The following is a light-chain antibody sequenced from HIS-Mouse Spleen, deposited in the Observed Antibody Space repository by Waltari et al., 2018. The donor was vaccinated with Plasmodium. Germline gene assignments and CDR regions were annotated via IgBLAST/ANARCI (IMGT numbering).Light chain of an antibody. Sequence: SSELTQDPAVSVALGQTVRITCQGDSLRSYYASWYQQKPGQAPVLVISGKNNRPSGIPDRFSGSSSGNTASLTITGAQAEDEADYSCNSRDSSGNHVVFGGGTKLTVL. CDR2: GKN. CDR3: NSRDSSGNHVV. J-gene: IGLJ2*01. V-gene: IGLV3-19*01. CDR1: SLRSYY.